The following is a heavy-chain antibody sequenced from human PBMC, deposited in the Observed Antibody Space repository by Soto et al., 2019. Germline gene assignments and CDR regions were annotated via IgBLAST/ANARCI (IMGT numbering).Heavy chain of an antibody. V-gene: IGHV3-30*18. CDR3: VKERTGTWDFDY. J-gene: IGHJ4*01. Sequence: QVQLVESGGGVVQPGRSLRLSCAASGFTFSSLGMHWVRQAPGKGLEWVAVISYDGSEKYYADSVKGRFTISRDNSKNTLPLQMNSLGAEDTAVYYCVKERTGTWDFDYWGHGTLFTVSS. CDR2: ISYDGSEK. CDR1: GFTFSSLG. D-gene: IGHD1-26*01.